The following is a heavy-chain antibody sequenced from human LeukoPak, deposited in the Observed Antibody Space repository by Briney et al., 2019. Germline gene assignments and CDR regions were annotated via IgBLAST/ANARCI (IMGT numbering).Heavy chain of an antibody. V-gene: IGHV1-69*06. CDR1: GGTFSSYA. Sequence: SVKVSCKASGGTFSSYAISWVRQAPGQGLEWMGGIIPIFGTANYAQKFQGRVTITADKSTSTAYMELSSLRSEDTAVYYCARGGTYNILTGYYRFDYWGQGTLVTVSS. J-gene: IGHJ4*02. CDR2: IIPIFGTA. CDR3: ARGGTYNILTGYYRFDY. D-gene: IGHD3-9*01.